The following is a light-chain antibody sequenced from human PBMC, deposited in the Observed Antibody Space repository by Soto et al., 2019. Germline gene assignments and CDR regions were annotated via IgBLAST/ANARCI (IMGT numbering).Light chain of an antibody. CDR3: QQYNNSAWT. J-gene: IGKJ1*01. Sequence: EIVMTQSPATLSLSPGERATLSCRASQSVSSNLSWYQQKPGQAPRLLIYGASTRATGIPARFSGSGSGTEFTLTISSLQSEDFAVYYCQQYNNSAWTFGQGTKVEIK. CDR1: QSVSSN. CDR2: GAS. V-gene: IGKV3-15*01.